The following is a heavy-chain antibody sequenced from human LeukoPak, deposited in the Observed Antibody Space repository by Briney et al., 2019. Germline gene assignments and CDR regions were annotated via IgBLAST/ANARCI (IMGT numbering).Heavy chain of an antibody. V-gene: IGHV3-11*06. J-gene: IGHJ4*02. CDR1: RFTCNDYD. D-gene: IGHD3-16*01. CDR2: ISSSSYT. Sequence: AGSLRFACSAARFTCNDYDMSWIRQAPGKGLEWVSYISSSSYTNYADSVKGRFTISRNNAKNSLYLQMNRRRAEDTAVYHCARVRGLGIRKAPDKLFDYSGEGNLESVSS. CDR3: ARVRGLGIRKAPDKLFDY.